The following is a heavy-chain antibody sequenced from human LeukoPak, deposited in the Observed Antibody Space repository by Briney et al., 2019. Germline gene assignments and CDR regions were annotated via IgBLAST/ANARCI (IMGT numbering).Heavy chain of an antibody. CDR1: GGSITSSAFH. V-gene: IGHV4-39*01. D-gene: IGHD3-3*01. CDR3: ARQGASIFGTVGYYYYMDV. J-gene: IGHJ6*03. CDR2: IFYNEST. Sequence: SETLSLTCTVPGGSITSSAFHWGWIRQSPGKGLEWVGTIFYNESTNCNPSLKSRLTISVDKSKNQFYVKLTSVTAADTTVYYCARQGASIFGTVGYYYYMDVWGKGTTVTVSS.